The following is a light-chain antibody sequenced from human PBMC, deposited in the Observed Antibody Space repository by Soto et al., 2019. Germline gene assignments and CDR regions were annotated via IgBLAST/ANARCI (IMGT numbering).Light chain of an antibody. V-gene: IGLV7-46*01. J-gene: IGLJ1*01. CDR1: TGAVTNGHY. CDR2: DTT. CDR3: LLSYNGPYV. Sequence: VVTQEPSLTVSPGGTVTLTCGSSTGAVTNGHYPYWFQQKPGQAPRTLIYDTTNGHSWTPARFSGSLLGGKAALTLSGAQPEDEAEYYCLLSYNGPYVFGTGTKVTVL.